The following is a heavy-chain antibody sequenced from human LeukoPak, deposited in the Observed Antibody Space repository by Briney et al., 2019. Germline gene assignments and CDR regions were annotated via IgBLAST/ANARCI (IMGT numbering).Heavy chain of an antibody. V-gene: IGHV3-21*01. J-gene: IGHJ4*02. Sequence: GGSLRLSCAASGFTFSSYSMNWVRQAPGKGLEWVSSISSSSSYIYYADSVKGRFTISRDNAKNSLYLQMNSLRAEDTAVYYCAGDPNSGSYELDYWGQGTLVTVSS. CDR2: ISSSSSYI. CDR3: AGDPNSGSYELDY. D-gene: IGHD1-26*01. CDR1: GFTFSSYS.